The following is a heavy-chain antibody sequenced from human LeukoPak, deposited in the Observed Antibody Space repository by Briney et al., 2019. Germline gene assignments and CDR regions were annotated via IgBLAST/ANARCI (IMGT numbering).Heavy chain of an antibody. J-gene: IGHJ3*02. CDR1: GYTFTRYY. D-gene: IGHD2-2*01. Sequence: ASVKVSCKASGYTFTRYYMQWVRQAPGQGLEGMGWINPNSGSTNYAQKFQGRVTMTRDTSITTDYMALSRLRSADTAVYYCARGYCSTTSCYDLHIWGQGTMVTVSS. CDR3: ARGYCSTTSCYDLHI. V-gene: IGHV1-2*02. CDR2: INPNSGST.